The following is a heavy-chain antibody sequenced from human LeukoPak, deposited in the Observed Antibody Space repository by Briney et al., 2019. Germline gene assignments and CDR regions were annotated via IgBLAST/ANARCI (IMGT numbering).Heavy chain of an antibody. J-gene: IGHJ3*02. D-gene: IGHD5-12*01. CDR1: GFTFNNAW. V-gene: IGHV3-30-3*01. Sequence: GGSLRLSCAASGFTFNNAWMNWVRQAPGKGLEWVAVISHDGGNKYYTDSVKGRITISRDNSKNTLYLQMNSLRAEDTAVYYCAISGYDYDRAFDIWGRGTMVTVSS. CDR3: AISGYDYDRAFDI. CDR2: ISHDGGNK.